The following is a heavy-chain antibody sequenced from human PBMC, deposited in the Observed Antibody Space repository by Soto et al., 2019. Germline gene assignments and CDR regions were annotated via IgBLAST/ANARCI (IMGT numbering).Heavy chain of an antibody. V-gene: IGHV4-59*11. CDR1: DGSISGHY. D-gene: IGHD3-3*01. CDR3: ATRITVFGLLIPPFDP. Sequence: LSLTCTVSDGSISGHYWIWIRQPPWEGMEWIGYIFYSGSTTYNNNPSLKSRVTMSVDTSKNQFSLRLSSVTAADTAIYYCATRITVFGLLIPPFDPWGQGTQVTVSS. J-gene: IGHJ5*02. CDR2: IFYSGSTTY.